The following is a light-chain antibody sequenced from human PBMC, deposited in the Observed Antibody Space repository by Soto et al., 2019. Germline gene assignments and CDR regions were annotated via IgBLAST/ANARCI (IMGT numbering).Light chain of an antibody. CDR3: CSYAGFYV. J-gene: IGLJ1*01. Sequence: QSVPTQPASVSGSPGQSITISCTGTSSDVGSYNLVSWYQQHPGKAPKLMIYEGSKRPSGVSNRFSGSKSGNTASLTISGLQAEDEADYHCCSYAGFYVFGTGTKLTVL. CDR1: SSDVGSYNL. V-gene: IGLV2-23*01. CDR2: EGS.